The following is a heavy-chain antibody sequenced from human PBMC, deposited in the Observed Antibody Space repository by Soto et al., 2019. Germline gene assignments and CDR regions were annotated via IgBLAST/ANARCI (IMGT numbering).Heavy chain of an antibody. Sequence: GGSVRLSCASSGFTFTRYSMNWFRQAPGKGLEWVSSISSTTNYIYYGDSMKGRFTISRDNAKNPLYLEMNSLRAEDTAVYYCARESEDLTSNFDYWGQGTLVTVSS. CDR1: GFTFTRYS. J-gene: IGHJ4*02. CDR3: ARESEDLTSNFDY. V-gene: IGHV3-21*06. CDR2: ISSTTNYI.